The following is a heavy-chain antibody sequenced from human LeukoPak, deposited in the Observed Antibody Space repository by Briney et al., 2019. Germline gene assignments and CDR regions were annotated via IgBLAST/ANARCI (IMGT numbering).Heavy chain of an antibody. CDR3: AKSAHSSGWDTYYYYGMDV. J-gene: IGHJ6*02. Sequence: GGSLRLSCAASGFTFSSYGMHWVRQAPGKGLEWVAVIWYDGSNKYYADSVKGRFTISRDNSKNTLYLQMNSLRADDTAVYYCAKSAHSSGWDTYYYYGMDVWGQGTTVTVSS. CDR1: GFTFSSYG. CDR2: IWYDGSNK. V-gene: IGHV3-33*06. D-gene: IGHD6-19*01.